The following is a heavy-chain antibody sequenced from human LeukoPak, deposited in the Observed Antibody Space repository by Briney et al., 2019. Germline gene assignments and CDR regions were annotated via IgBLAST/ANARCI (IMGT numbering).Heavy chain of an antibody. CDR2: MYYSGSA. Sequence: SETLSLTCIVSGGSITSYYWSWIRQPPGKGLEWIGYMYYSGSADYNPSLKSRVIISVDTSKNQFSLKLRSVTAADTAVYFCAGRPSYHGSHYFDYWGQGTLVTVSS. CDR1: GGSITSYY. V-gene: IGHV4-59*01. J-gene: IGHJ4*02. D-gene: IGHD3-10*01. CDR3: AGRPSYHGSHYFDY.